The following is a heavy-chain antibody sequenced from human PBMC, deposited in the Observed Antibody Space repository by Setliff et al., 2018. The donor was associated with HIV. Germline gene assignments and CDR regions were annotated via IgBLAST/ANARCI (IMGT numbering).Heavy chain of an antibody. V-gene: IGHV4-4*07. CDR3: VRQGHWYIPWYFDY. Sequence: LSLTCTVSGGSISGFYWNWIRQSAGKGLQWIGRIYDSGSTKYNPSLKSRVTMSLDTSKNHISLHLSSVTAADTAVYYCVRQGHWYIPWYFDYWGQGALVTVSS. D-gene: IGHD1-20*01. CDR2: IYDSGST. CDR1: GGSISGFY. J-gene: IGHJ4*02.